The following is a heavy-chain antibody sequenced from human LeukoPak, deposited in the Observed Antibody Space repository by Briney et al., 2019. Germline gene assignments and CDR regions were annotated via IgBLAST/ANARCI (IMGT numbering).Heavy chain of an antibody. Sequence: PSETLSLTCAVYGGSFSVYYWSWIRHPPGEGLEWIGEINHSGSNNYNPSLKSRVTISVDTSKNQFSLKLSSVTAADTAVYYCARDRRYYGSGSYRSYYYYGMDVWGQGTTVTVSS. V-gene: IGHV4-34*01. CDR3: ARDRRYYGSGSYRSYYYYGMDV. D-gene: IGHD3-10*01. J-gene: IGHJ6*02. CDR2: INHSGSN. CDR1: GGSFSVYY.